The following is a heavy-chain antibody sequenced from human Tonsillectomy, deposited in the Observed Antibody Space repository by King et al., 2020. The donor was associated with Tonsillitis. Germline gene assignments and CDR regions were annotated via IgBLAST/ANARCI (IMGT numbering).Heavy chain of an antibody. Sequence: QLVKSGAEVKKPGSSVKVSCKASGGTFSSYGISWVRQAPGQGLEWMGGIIPIFGTTNYAQKFQDRVTISADESTSTAYMELSSLRSEDTGVYYCARGMTIFGVVTPNMDVWGKGTTVTVSS. CDR3: ARGMTIFGVVTPNMDV. CDR1: GGTFSSYG. D-gene: IGHD3-3*01. J-gene: IGHJ6*03. V-gene: IGHV1-69*01. CDR2: IIPIFGTT.